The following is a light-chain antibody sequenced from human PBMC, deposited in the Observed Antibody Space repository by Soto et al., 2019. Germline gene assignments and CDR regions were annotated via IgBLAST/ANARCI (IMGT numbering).Light chain of an antibody. CDR3: SAFTTSSTLVV. V-gene: IGLV2-14*01. J-gene: IGLJ2*01. CDR2: EVN. Sequence: QSALTQPASVSGSPGQSITISCTGTSSDIGSYNYVSWYQQHPGQAPKLMIYEVNIRPSGVSNRFSGSKSGNTASLTISGLQAEDEADYYCSAFTTSSTLVVFGGGTKLT. CDR1: SSDIGSYNY.